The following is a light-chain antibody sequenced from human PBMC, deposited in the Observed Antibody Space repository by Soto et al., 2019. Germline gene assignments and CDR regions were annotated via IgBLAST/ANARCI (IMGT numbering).Light chain of an antibody. CDR2: DTS. V-gene: IGKV3-11*01. CDR1: QSVSSY. CDR3: QQRLSWPIT. J-gene: IGKJ5*01. Sequence: EIVLTQSPATLSLSPGERATLSCRASQSVSSYLAWYQQKPGQALRLLIYDTSNRATGIPARFSGTGSGTDFTLTISSLEPEDFAVYYCQQRLSWPITFGQGTRLDIK.